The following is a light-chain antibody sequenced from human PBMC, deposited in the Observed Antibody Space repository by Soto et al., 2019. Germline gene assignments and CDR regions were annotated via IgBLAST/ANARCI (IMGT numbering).Light chain of an antibody. J-gene: IGKJ5*01. CDR1: QSVSSSY. Sequence: EIMLTQSPGTLSLSPGERATLSCRASQSVSSSYLAWYQQKPGQAPRLLIYGASSRATGIPDRFSGSGSGTDFTLTISRLEPEDFAVYYCQQRSNWITFGQGTRLEI. CDR2: GAS. CDR3: QQRSNWIT. V-gene: IGKV3D-20*02.